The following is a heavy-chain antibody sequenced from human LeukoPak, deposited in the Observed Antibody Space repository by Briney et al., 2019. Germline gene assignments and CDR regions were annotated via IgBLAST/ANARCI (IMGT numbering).Heavy chain of an antibody. J-gene: IGHJ5*02. Sequence: GASVKVSCKASGYTFINNWMHWVRQAPGQGLEWIGLINPAGTGTLYAQKFQGRVTMTRDVSTSTDYMELKSLRSEDTAVYHCARDHSVGDIAWWFDPWGQGTLVTVSS. D-gene: IGHD3-10*01. V-gene: IGHV1-46*01. CDR2: INPAGTGT. CDR1: GYTFINNW. CDR3: ARDHSVGDIAWWFDP.